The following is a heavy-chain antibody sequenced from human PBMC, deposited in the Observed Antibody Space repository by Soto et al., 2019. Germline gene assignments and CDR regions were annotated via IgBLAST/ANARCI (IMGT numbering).Heavy chain of an antibody. CDR1: GFTFRDYY. CDR2: IFTAGSTI. J-gene: IGHJ3*02. D-gene: IGHD2-2*02. Sequence: QVQLVESGGGLVKPGGSLRLSCAASGFTFRDYYRAWIRQAPVKGLEWVSYIFTAGSTINDADSVKDRFTISRDNDENSLYLQMDSRGAEETAVYYCARRAISGGNAFDIWGHGTMVTVS. CDR3: ARRAISGGNAFDI. V-gene: IGHV3-11*01.